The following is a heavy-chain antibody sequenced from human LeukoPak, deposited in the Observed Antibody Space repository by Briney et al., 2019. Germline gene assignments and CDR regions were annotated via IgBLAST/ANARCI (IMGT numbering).Heavy chain of an antibody. J-gene: IGHJ4*02. CDR2: IYHSGST. CDR3: ARGPGIQLWLSDWCFDY. V-gene: IGHV4-30-2*01. CDR1: GGSISSGGYS. D-gene: IGHD5-18*01. Sequence: SETLSLTCAVSGGSISSGGYSWSWIRQPPGKGLEWIGYIYHSGSTYYNPSLKSRVTILVDRSKNQFSLKLSSVTAADTAVYYCARGPGIQLWLSDWCFDYWGQGTLVTVSS.